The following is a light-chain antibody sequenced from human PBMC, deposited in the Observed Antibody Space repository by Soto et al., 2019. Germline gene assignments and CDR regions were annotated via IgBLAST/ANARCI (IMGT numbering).Light chain of an antibody. V-gene: IGKV1-5*01. Sequence: DIQMTQSPSTLSASVGDRVTITCRASQSISRWLAWYQQKPGKAPNLLIYDASTSKSGVPSRFSGSGSVTEFTLAIRSLQPEDVAISYCQKYKSAPRTLHQGTKV. J-gene: IGKJ1*01. CDR1: QSISRW. CDR3: QKYKSAPRT. CDR2: DAS.